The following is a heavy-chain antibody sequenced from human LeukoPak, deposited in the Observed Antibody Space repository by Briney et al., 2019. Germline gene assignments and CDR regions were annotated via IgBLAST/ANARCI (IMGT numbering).Heavy chain of an antibody. J-gene: IGHJ4*02. D-gene: IGHD6-13*01. CDR2: INPNSGGT. CDR3: ASSSGWYSFDY. V-gene: IGHV1-2*02. Sequence: GASVKVSCKASGYTFTGYYIHWVRQAPGQGLEGMGWINPNSGGTNYAQRFQGRVTMTRDTSISTAYTELSRLRSDDTAVYYCASSSGWYSFDYWGQGTLVTVSS. CDR1: GYTFTGYY.